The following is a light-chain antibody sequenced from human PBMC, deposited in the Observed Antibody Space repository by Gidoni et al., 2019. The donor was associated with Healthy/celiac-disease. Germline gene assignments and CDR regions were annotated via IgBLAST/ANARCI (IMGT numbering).Light chain of an antibody. J-gene: IGKJ1*01. V-gene: IGKV3-20*01. Sequence: DIVLTHSPGTLSLSPGERATLSCRASQSVSSSYLAWSQQKPGQAPRLLIYGASSRATGIPDRFSGSGSGTDFTLTISRLEPEDFAVYYCQQYGSSFGQGTKVDIK. CDR3: QQYGSS. CDR2: GAS. CDR1: QSVSSSY.